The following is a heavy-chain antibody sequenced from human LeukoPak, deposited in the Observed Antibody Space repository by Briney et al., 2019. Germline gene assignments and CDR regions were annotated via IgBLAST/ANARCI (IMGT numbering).Heavy chain of an antibody. CDR2: ISSSSRYI. CDR3: ARDRDSSGWSGFDY. V-gene: IGHV3-21*01. D-gene: IGHD6-19*01. CDR1: GFTFISYF. J-gene: IGHJ4*02. Sequence: GGSLRLSCAASGFTFISYFMNWVRQAPGKGLECVSSISSSSRYIYYADSVKGRFTISRDNAKNSLYLQMNSLRAEDTAVYYCARDRDSSGWSGFDYWGQGTLVTVSS.